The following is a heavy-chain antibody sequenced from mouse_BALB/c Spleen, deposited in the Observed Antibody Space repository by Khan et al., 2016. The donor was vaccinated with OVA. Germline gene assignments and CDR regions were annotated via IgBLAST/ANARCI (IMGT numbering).Heavy chain of an antibody. D-gene: IGHD1-1*01. CDR3: ARSYGSWAMDY. CDR1: GDSITSGF. J-gene: IGHJ4*01. V-gene: IGHV3-8*02. CDR2: ITYSGNT. Sequence: EVELVESGPSLVKPSQTLSLTCSVTGDSITSGFWHWVRKFPGNKFEYLGYITYSGNTYYNPSLKSRISITRDTSKSQYYLQLNAVTAEDTATYYCARSYGSWAMDYWGQGTSVTVSS.